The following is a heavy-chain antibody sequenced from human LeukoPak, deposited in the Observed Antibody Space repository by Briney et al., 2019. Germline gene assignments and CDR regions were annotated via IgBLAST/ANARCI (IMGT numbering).Heavy chain of an antibody. J-gene: IGHJ4*02. D-gene: IGHD3-22*01. CDR3: ARDASGYYYDSSGYFDY. Sequence: GGSLRLSCAASGFTFSSYWMSWVRQAPGKGLEWVANIKQDGSEKYYVDSVKGRFTISRDNAKNSLYLQMNSRRAEDTAVYYCARDASGYYYDSSGYFDYWGQGTLVTVSS. V-gene: IGHV3-7*01. CDR1: GFTFSSYW. CDR2: IKQDGSEK.